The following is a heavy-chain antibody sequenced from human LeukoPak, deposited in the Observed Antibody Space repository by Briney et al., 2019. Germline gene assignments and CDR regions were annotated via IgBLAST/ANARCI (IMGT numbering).Heavy chain of an antibody. CDR3: AIDPNWGTHS. J-gene: IGHJ4*02. CDR1: GFTFSSSA. V-gene: IGHV3-23*01. Sequence: GGSLRLSCAASGFTFSSSAMSWVRQAPGKGLEWVSAISNNGGYTYYADSVQGRFTISRDNSKNALYLQMNSLRVEDTAVYYCAIDPNWGTHSWGQGVLVTVSS. CDR2: ISNNGGYT. D-gene: IGHD7-27*01.